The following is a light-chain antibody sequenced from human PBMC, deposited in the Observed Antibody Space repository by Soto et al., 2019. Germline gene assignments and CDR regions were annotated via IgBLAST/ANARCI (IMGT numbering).Light chain of an antibody. CDR2: DAS. CDR3: QQFSSYPLT. CDR1: QSVISYY. J-gene: IGKJ4*01. V-gene: IGKV3-20*01. Sequence: EIVLTQSPGTLSLSPGERATLSCRASQSVISYYLAWYQQKPGQAPRLLIYDASSRATGIPDRFSGGGSGTDFTLTISRLEPEDFAVYYCQQFSSYPLTFGGGTKVDIK.